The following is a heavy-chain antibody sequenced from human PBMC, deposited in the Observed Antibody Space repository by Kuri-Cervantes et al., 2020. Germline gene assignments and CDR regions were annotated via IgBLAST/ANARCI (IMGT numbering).Heavy chain of an antibody. CDR2: ISWNSGSI. CDR3: AKSLITMIVVA. CDR1: GFTFDDYA. Sequence: SLKISCAASGFTFDDYAMHWVRQAPGKGLEWVSGISWNSGSIGYADSVKGRFTISRDNAKNSLYLQMNSLRAEDTAVYYCAKSLITMIVVAWGQGTLVTVSS. J-gene: IGHJ5*02. D-gene: IGHD3-22*01. V-gene: IGHV3-9*01.